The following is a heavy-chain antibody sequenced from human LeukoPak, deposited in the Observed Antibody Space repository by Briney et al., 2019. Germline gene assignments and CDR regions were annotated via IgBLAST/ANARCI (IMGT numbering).Heavy chain of an antibody. J-gene: IGHJ4*02. CDR2: ISYDGSNK. Sequence: GGSLRLSCAASGFTFSSYGMHWVRQAPGKGLEWVAVISYDGSNKYYADSVKGRFTISRDNSKNTLYLQMNSLRAEDTAVYYCARGSWFHLGYWGQGTLVTVSS. D-gene: IGHD6-13*01. CDR1: GFTFSSYG. CDR3: ARGSWFHLGY. V-gene: IGHV3-30*03.